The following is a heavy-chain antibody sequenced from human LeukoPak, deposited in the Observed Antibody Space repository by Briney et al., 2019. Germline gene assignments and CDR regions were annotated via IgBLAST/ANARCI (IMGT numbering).Heavy chain of an antibody. V-gene: IGHV3-21*01. CDR2: ISSSSSYI. Sequence: PGGSLRLSCAASGFTFSSYSMNWVRQAPGKGLEWVSSISSSSSYIYYADSVKGRFTISRDNAKNSLYLQMNSLRAEDTAVYYCARGRGGYDPLDYWGQGTLVTVSS. CDR3: ARGRGGYDPLDY. J-gene: IGHJ4*02. D-gene: IGHD5-12*01. CDR1: GFTFSSYS.